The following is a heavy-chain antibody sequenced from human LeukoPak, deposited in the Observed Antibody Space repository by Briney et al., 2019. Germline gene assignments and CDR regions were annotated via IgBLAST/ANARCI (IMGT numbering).Heavy chain of an antibody. J-gene: IGHJ4*02. Sequence: GGSLRLSCAASGFTFSDYYMDWVRQAPGMGLQWVGRTRDKANSYTTEYAASVRGRFTISRDDSTNSVYLQMNSLKTEDTAVYYCVAMLRGVGYWGQGTLVTVSS. V-gene: IGHV3-72*01. CDR1: GFTFSDYY. CDR2: TRDKANSYTT. D-gene: IGHD3-10*01. CDR3: VAMLRGVGY.